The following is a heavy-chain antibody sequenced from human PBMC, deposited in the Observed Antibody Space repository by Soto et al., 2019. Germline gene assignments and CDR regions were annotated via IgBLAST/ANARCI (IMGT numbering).Heavy chain of an antibody. V-gene: IGHV4-31*02. CDR3: ARDKGGAALKGSGMDV. Sequence: QVQVQESGPGLVKPSQTLSLKCSVSGGSIGSRDYYWSWIRQHPEKGLEWIGSIYYNGNTDYNPSLRGRPTMSLDTSMNEFSLQLTSVTAADTAVYYCARDKGGAALKGSGMDVWGQGTPGHRL. J-gene: IGHJ6*02. D-gene: IGHD3-10*01. CDR1: GGSIGSRDYY. CDR2: IYYNGNT.